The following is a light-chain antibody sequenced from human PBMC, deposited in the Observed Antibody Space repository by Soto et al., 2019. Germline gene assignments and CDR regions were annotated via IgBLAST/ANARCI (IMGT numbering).Light chain of an antibody. Sequence: EIVLTQSPGTLSLSPGERATLSCRASQSVSSSYLAGNQQKPGQAPRLLIYGASSRATGIPDRFSGSGSGTDFTLTISRLEPEDFAVYYCQQYGSSPRTFGQGTKVEIK. CDR2: GAS. CDR1: QSVSSSY. CDR3: QQYGSSPRT. V-gene: IGKV3-20*01. J-gene: IGKJ1*01.